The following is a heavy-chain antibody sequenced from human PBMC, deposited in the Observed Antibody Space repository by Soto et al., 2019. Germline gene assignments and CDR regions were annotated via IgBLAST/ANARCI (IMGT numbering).Heavy chain of an antibody. CDR1: GYTFTSYY. J-gene: IGHJ6*03. CDR3: ARVSYYGSGSYYNNYYYYMDV. D-gene: IGHD3-10*01. V-gene: IGHV1-46*03. Sequence: ASVKVSCKASGYTFTSYYMHWVRQAPGQGLEWMGIINPSGGSTGYAQKFQGRVTMTRDTSTSTVYMELSSLRSEDTAVYYCARVSYYGSGSYYNNYYYYMDVWGKGTTVTVSS. CDR2: INPSGGST.